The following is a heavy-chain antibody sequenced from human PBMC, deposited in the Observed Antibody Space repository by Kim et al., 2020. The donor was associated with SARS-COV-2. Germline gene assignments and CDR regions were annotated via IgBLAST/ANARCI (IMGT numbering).Heavy chain of an antibody. CDR2: INHSGST. D-gene: IGHD6-13*01. V-gene: IGHV4-34*01. J-gene: IGHJ4*02. Sequence: SETLSLTCAVYGGSFSGYYWSWIRQPPGKGLEWIGEINHSGSTNYNPSLKSRVTISVDTSKNQFSLKLRSVTAADTAVYYCARSVAAAGTRGNFDYWGQG. CDR1: GGSFSGYY. CDR3: ARSVAAAGTRGNFDY.